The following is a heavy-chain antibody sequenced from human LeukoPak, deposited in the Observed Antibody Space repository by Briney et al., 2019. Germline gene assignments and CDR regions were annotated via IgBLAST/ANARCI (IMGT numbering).Heavy chain of an antibody. V-gene: IGHV4-59*01. J-gene: IGHJ4*02. CDR2: IYSSGNT. CDR1: RGSLRRYY. CDR3: ARDPSTFYFDY. Sequence: SDTLSLTRTVSRGSLRRYYWSWIRLPPAKGLEGPGYIYSSGNTDYNPSLKSRVNISVDTSKNQFSLELSSVTAADTAIYYCARDPSTFYFDYWGQGALVTVSS.